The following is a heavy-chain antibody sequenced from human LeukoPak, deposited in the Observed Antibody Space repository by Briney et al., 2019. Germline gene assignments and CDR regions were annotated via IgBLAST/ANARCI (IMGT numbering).Heavy chain of an antibody. CDR2: IIPIFGTA. D-gene: IGHD5-18*01. V-gene: IGHV1-69*13. J-gene: IGHJ4*02. CDR3: ARESDVDTAMFVYYFDY. Sequence: ASVKVSCKASGGTFISYAISWVRQAPGQGREWMGGIIPIFGTANYAQKFQGRVTITADESTSTAYMELSSLRSEDTAVYYCARESDVDTAMFVYYFDYWGQGTLVTVSS. CDR1: GGTFISYA.